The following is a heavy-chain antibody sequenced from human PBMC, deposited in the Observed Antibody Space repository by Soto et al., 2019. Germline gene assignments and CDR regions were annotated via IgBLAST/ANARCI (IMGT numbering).Heavy chain of an antibody. D-gene: IGHD6-6*01. Sequence: QPGGSLRLSCAASGFIFSTYSIHWVRQAPGKGLEWVAVISYDGTNIYYADSVKGRFTISRDNFKNTLFLQMNSLRPEDTAVYYCARVYSSLDYGIDYWGQGTLVTVSS. CDR3: ARVYSSLDYGIDY. CDR1: GFIFSTYS. CDR2: ISYDGTNI. J-gene: IGHJ4*02. V-gene: IGHV3-30-3*01.